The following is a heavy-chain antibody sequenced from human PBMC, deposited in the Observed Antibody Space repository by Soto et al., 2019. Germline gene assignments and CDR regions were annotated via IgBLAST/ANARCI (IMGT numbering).Heavy chain of an antibody. V-gene: IGHV5-51*01. Sequence: GESLKISCKVSGYIFTTYWIGWVRQMPGKGLEWMGVIYPGDSDTIYSPSFQGQVTISADKSITTAYLQWSSLKASDTAMYYCARQSGTVLLFGELLSKYYFDYWGQGTLVTVSS. D-gene: IGHD3-10*01. CDR3: ARQSGTVLLFGELLSKYYFDY. J-gene: IGHJ4*02. CDR1: GYIFTTYW. CDR2: IYPGDSDT.